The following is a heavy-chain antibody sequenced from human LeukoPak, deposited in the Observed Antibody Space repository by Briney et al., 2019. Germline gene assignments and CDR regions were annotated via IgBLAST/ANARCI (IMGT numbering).Heavy chain of an antibody. V-gene: IGHV3-48*04. Sequence: GGSLRLSCVVSGFTFKNYAMSWVRQAPGKGLEWVSFISSSSITIYYADSVKGRFTISRDNAEKSLYLQMNSLRAEDTAVYYCARDRGGSYSAIDYWGQGTLVTVSS. J-gene: IGHJ4*02. CDR1: GFTFKNYA. CDR3: ARDRGGSYSAIDY. D-gene: IGHD2-15*01. CDR2: ISSSSITI.